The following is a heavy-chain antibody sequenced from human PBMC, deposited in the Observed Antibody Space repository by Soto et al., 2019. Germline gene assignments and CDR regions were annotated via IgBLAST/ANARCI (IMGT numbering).Heavy chain of an antibody. J-gene: IGHJ4*02. CDR1: GFTFDDYA. V-gene: IGHV3-9*01. D-gene: IGHD6-19*01. CDR2: ISWNSGSI. Sequence: EVQLVESGGGLVQPGRSLRLSCAASGFTFDDYAMHWVRQAPGKGLEWVSGISWNSGSIGYADSVKGRFTISRDNAKNSLFLQMDSLRAEDTALYYCAKDNSLRGWSGFGYWGQGTLVTVSS. CDR3: AKDNSLRGWSGFGY.